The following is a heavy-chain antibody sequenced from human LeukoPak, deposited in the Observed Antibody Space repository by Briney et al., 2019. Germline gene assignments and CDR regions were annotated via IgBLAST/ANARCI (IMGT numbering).Heavy chain of an antibody. J-gene: IGHJ5*02. CDR1: GGSISSHY. V-gene: IGHV4-59*11. CDR3: ARDVVGFDP. D-gene: IGHD2-21*01. Sequence: PSETLSLTCTVSGGSISSHYWSWIRQPPGKGLEWIGYIYYSGSTNYNPSLKSRVTISVDTSKNQFSLKLSSVTAADTAVYYCARDVVGFDPWGQGTLVTVSS. CDR2: IYYSGST.